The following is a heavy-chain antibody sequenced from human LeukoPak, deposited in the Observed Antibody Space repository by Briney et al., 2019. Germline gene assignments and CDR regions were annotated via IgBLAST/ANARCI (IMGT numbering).Heavy chain of an antibody. V-gene: IGHV3-20*04. CDR1: GFTFDDYG. J-gene: IGHJ3*02. D-gene: IGHD5-18*01. CDR3: ARASGYSIGGSFDI. CDR2: INWNGGST. Sequence: GGSLRLSCAASGFTFDDYGMSWVRQAPGKGLEGVSGINWNGGSTGYADSVKGRFTISRDNAKNSLYLQLDSLRAEDTAFFYCARASGYSIGGSFDIWGQGTMVTVYS.